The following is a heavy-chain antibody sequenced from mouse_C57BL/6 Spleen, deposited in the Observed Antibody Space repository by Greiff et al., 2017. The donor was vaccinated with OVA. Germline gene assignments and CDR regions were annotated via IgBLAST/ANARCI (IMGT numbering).Heavy chain of an antibody. CDR1: GFTFSSYA. J-gene: IGHJ1*03. Sequence: DVKLVESGGGLVKPGGSLKLSCAASGFTFSSYAMSWVRQTPEKRLEWVATISDGGSYTYYPDNVKGRFTISRDNAKNNLYLQMSHLKSEDTAMYYCAREGTTVVAWYFDVWGTGTTVTVSS. D-gene: IGHD1-1*01. V-gene: IGHV5-4*01. CDR2: ISDGGSYT. CDR3: AREGTTVVAWYFDV.